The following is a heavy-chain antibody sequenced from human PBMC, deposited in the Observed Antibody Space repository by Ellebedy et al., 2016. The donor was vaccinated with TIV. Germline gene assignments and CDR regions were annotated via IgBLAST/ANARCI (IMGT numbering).Heavy chain of an antibody. J-gene: IGHJ6*02. V-gene: IGHV3-33*01. CDR3: ARDRTVAGTEAYYYYGMDV. Sequence: GGSLRLXXAASGFTFSSYGMHWVRQAPGKGLEWVAVIWYDGSNKYYADSVKGRFTISRDNSKNTLYLQMNSLRAEDTAVYYCARDRTVAGTEAYYYYGMDVWGQGTTVTVSS. D-gene: IGHD6-19*01. CDR2: IWYDGSNK. CDR1: GFTFSSYG.